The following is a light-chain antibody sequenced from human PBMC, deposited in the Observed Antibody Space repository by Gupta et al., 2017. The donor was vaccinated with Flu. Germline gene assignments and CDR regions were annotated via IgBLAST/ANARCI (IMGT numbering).Light chain of an antibody. Sequence: QSALTQPASVSGSPGQSITISCTGTSSDVGGYNYVSWYQHHPGKAPKLMIYEVINRPSGVANRFSGSKSGNTAALTISGLQAEDEADYYCSSYTSSNCLEFGGGTKLTVL. J-gene: IGLJ3*02. V-gene: IGLV2-14*01. CDR1: SSDVGGYNY. CDR2: EVI. CDR3: SSYTSSNCLE.